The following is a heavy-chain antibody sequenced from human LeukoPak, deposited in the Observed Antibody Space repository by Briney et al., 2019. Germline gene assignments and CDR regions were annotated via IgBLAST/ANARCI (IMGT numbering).Heavy chain of an antibody. Sequence: PGGSLRLSCAASGFTFSSYGMHWVRQAPGKGLEWVAVISYDGSNKYYADSVKGRFTISRDNSKNTLHLQMNSLRAEDTAVYYCATGGRLRLDPPQGDHWGQGTLVTVSS. CDR2: ISYDGSNK. D-gene: IGHD3-16*01. V-gene: IGHV3-30*03. CDR1: GFTFSSYG. J-gene: IGHJ4*02. CDR3: ATGGRLRLDPPQGDH.